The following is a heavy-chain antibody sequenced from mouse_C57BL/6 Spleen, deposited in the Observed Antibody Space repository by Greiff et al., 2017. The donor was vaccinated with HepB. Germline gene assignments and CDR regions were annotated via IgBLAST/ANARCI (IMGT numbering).Heavy chain of an antibody. Sequence: QVQLQQSGPELVKPGASVKISCKASGYAFSSSWMNWVKQRPGKGLEWIGRIYPGDGDTNYNGKFKGKATLTADKSSSTAYMQLSSLTSEDSAVYFCAREAYDYVDYWGQGTTLTVSS. V-gene: IGHV1-82*01. D-gene: IGHD2-3*01. CDR3: AREAYDYVDY. J-gene: IGHJ2*01. CDR1: GYAFSSSW. CDR2: IYPGDGDT.